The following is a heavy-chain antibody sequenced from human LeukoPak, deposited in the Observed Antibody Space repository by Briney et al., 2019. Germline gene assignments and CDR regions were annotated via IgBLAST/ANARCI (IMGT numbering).Heavy chain of an antibody. CDR3: ARGEYGLFDY. Sequence: SETLSLTCTVSGGSISGGSYYWSWIRQPPGKGLEWIGYIYYSGSTKYNLSLKSRVTISVDTSKNQLSLKLSSVTASDTAVYYCARGEYGLFDYWGQGTLVTVSS. V-gene: IGHV4-61*01. D-gene: IGHD2/OR15-2a*01. CDR2: IYYSGST. J-gene: IGHJ4*02. CDR1: GGSISGGSYY.